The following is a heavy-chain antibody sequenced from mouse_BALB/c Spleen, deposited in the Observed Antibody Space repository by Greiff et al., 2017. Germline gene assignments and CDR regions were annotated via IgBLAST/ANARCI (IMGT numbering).Heavy chain of an antibody. CDR2: ISYDGSN. D-gene: IGHD2-14*01. J-gene: IGHJ2*01. CDR1: GYSITSGYY. CDR3: ARGYYRYEVFDY. V-gene: IGHV3-6*02. Sequence: ESGPGLVKPSQSLSLTCSVTGYSITSGYYWNWIRQFPGNKLEWMGYISYDGSNNYNPSLKNRISITRDTSKNQFFLKLNSVTTEDTATYYCARGYYRYEVFDYWGQGTTLTVSS.